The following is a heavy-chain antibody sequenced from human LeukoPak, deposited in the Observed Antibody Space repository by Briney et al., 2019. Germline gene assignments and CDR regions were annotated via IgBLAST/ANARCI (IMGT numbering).Heavy chain of an antibody. CDR3: AREIYGDYVGEPFDI. V-gene: IGHV3-7*01. J-gene: IGHJ3*02. D-gene: IGHD4-17*01. CDR2: IKQDGSEK. Sequence: GGSLRLSCAASGFTFSSYWMSWVRQAPGKGLEWVANIKQDGSEKYYVDSVKGRFTISRDNAKNSLYLQMNSLRAEDTAVYYCAREIYGDYVGEPFDIWGQGTMVTVSS. CDR1: GFTFSSYW.